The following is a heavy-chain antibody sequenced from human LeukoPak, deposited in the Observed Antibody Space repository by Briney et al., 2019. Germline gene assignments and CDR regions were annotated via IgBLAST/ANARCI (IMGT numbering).Heavy chain of an antibody. CDR2: INPSGGST. Sequence: ASVKVSCKASGYTFTGYYMHWVRQAPGQGLEWMGIINPSGGSTSYAQKFQGRVTMTRDTSTSTVYMELSSLRSEDTAVYYCARERHYGSGSYYPTDYWGQGTLVTVSS. CDR3: ARERHYGSGSYYPTDY. V-gene: IGHV1-46*01. CDR1: GYTFTGYY. D-gene: IGHD3-10*01. J-gene: IGHJ4*02.